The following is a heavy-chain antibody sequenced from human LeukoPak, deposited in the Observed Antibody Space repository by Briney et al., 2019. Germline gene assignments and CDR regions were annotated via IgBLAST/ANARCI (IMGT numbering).Heavy chain of an antibody. D-gene: IGHD5-18*01. V-gene: IGHV3-64D*09. J-gene: IGHJ4*02. CDR1: GFTFSTYA. CDR2: MNSNGGTT. CDR3: VKGADTYSSGHAFDY. Sequence: GGSPRLSCSASGFTFSTYAIHWVRQAPGKGLEYVSLMNSNGGTTSYADSMKGRFTISRDNSKNTLYLQMTSLRPEDTAVYYCVKGADTYSSGHAFDYWGQGALVTVSS.